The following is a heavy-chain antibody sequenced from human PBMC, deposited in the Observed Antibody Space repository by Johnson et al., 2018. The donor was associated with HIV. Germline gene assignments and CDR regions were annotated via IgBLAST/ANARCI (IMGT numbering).Heavy chain of an antibody. CDR3: AKLRTLGGYCDIVVVPASEGDAFDI. CDR2: IRYDGSNK. CDR1: GFTVSSNY. J-gene: IGHJ3*02. D-gene: IGHD2-2*01. V-gene: IGHV3-30*02. Sequence: QVQLVESGGGLIQPGGSLRLSCAASGFTVSSNYMSWVRQAPGKGLEWVAFIRYDGSNKYYADSVKGRFTISRDNSKKTLYLQMNSLRAEDTAVYDCAKLRTLGGYCDIVVVPASEGDAFDIWGQGTMVTVSS.